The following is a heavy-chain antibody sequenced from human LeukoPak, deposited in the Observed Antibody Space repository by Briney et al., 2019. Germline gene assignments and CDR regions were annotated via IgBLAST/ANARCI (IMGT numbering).Heavy chain of an antibody. D-gene: IGHD5-24*01. CDR1: GYTFTSYD. CDR3: AREMRATLDAFDI. CDR2: MNPNSGNT. J-gene: IGHJ3*02. V-gene: IGHV1-8*01. Sequence: ASVKVSCKASGYTFTSYDINWMRQAPGQGLEWVGWMNPNSGNTGYAQTFQGKLTMTRNTSISTAYMELSSLRSEDTAVYYCAREMRATLDAFDIWGQGTMVTVSS.